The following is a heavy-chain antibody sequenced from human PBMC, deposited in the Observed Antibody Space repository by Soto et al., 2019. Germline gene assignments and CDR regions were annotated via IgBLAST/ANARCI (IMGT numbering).Heavy chain of an antibody. CDR3: ARRFGYGMRHKWFDP. Sequence: PSETLSFTCAVYGGSFSGYYWSWIRQPPWKGLEWIGEINHSGSTNYNPSLKSRVTISVDTSKDQFSLKLSSVTAADTAVYYCARRFGYGMRHKWFDPWGQGTLVTVSS. V-gene: IGHV4-34*01. CDR2: INHSGST. D-gene: IGHD3-10*01. J-gene: IGHJ5*02. CDR1: GGSFSGYY.